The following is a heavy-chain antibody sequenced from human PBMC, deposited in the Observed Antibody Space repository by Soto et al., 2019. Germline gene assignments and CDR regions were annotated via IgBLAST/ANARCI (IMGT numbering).Heavy chain of an antibody. CDR2: IYYSGST. D-gene: IGHD3-10*01. V-gene: IGHV4-59*08. CDR3: ARHNYGSGSTYFDY. Sequence: SETLSLTCTVSGGSISSYYWSWIRQPPGKGLEWIGYIYYSGSTNYNPSLKSRVTISLDTSKNQFSLKLSSVTAADTAVYYCARHNYGSGSTYFDYWGQGTLVTVPQ. CDR1: GGSISSYY. J-gene: IGHJ4*02.